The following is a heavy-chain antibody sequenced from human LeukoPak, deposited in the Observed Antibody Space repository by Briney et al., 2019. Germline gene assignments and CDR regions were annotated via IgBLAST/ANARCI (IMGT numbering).Heavy chain of an antibody. Sequence: ETGGSLSLSCAASGFTLSTFAMSWVRQAPGKWLEWVSAIRASGGSTYYAVTVKGRFTICRDNAKSTLFLKRNTPKAAETAVDYYAKIHDCICGGYRYTEGFAFDIWGQGTMVTVSS. CDR1: GFTLSTFA. J-gene: IGHJ3*02. V-gene: IGHV3-23*01. CDR3: AKIHDCICGGYRYTEGFAFDI. D-gene: IGHD3-16*02. CDR2: IRASGGST.